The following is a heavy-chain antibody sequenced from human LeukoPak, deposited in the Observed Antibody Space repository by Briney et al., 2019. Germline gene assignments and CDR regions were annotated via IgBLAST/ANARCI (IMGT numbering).Heavy chain of an antibody. D-gene: IGHD6-13*01. V-gene: IGHV4-39*01. Sequence: SETLSLTCTVSGGSISSSSDYWGWIRQPPGKGLEWIGSIYYSGSTYYNPSLKSRVTISVDTSKNHFSLKLSSVTASDTAVYYCARQPGFRRSWPLLFDYWGQGTLVTVSS. CDR1: GGSISSSSDY. J-gene: IGHJ4*02. CDR2: IYYSGST. CDR3: ARQPGFRRSWPLLFDY.